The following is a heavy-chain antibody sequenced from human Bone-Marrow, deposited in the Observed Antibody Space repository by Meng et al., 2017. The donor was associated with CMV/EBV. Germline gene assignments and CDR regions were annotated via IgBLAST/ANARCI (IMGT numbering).Heavy chain of an antibody. Sequence: GSLRLSCTVSGYSISSGYYWGWIRQPPGKGLEWIGSIYHSGSTYYNPSLKSRVTISVDTSKNQSSLKLSSVTAADTAVYYCARVRSDYDFWSGYYSVLWYFDYWGQGTLVTVSS. CDR1: GYSISSGYY. CDR2: IYHSGST. D-gene: IGHD3-3*01. V-gene: IGHV4-38-2*02. J-gene: IGHJ4*02. CDR3: ARVRSDYDFWSGYYSVLWYFDY.